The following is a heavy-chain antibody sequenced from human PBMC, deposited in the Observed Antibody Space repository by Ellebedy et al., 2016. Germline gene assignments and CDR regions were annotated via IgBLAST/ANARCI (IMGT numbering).Heavy chain of an antibody. V-gene: IGHV3-23*01. CDR1: GFTFSSYA. J-gene: IGHJ4*02. Sequence: GESLKISXAASGFTFSSYAMSWVRQAPGKGLEWVSVISGSGGSTYYADSVQGRFTISRDDSKNTLYLQMNSLRAEDTAVYYCATGITGTYFDYWGQGTLVTVSS. CDR2: ISGSGGST. CDR3: ATGITGTYFDY. D-gene: IGHD1-7*01.